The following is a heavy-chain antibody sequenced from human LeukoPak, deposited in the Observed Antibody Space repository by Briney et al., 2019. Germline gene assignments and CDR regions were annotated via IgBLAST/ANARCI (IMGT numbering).Heavy chain of an antibody. CDR2: INRDGSER. J-gene: IGHJ6*02. CDR1: GFTFSNYW. V-gene: IGHV3-7*03. Sequence: GGSLRLSCAASGFTFSNYWMTWVRQAPGKGLEWVANINRDGSERYYVDSVKGRFTISRDDAKSSLYLQMNSLRAEDTAVYYCARRNTMDVWGQGTTVIVFS. CDR3: ARRNTMDV.